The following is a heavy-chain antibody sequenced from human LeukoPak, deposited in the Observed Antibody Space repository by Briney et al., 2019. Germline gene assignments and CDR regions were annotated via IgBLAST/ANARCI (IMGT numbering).Heavy chain of an antibody. CDR3: AREPLRRYCSSTSCYSFYYMDV. D-gene: IGHD2-2*01. J-gene: IGHJ6*03. CDR2: IYTSGST. Sequence: SETLSLTCTVSGYSISSGYYWSWIRQPAGKGLEWIGRIYTSGSTNYNPSLKSRVTISVDTSKNQFSLKLSSVTAADTAVYYCAREPLRRYCSSTSCYSFYYMDVWGKGTTVTISS. CDR1: GYSISSGYY. V-gene: IGHV4-61*02.